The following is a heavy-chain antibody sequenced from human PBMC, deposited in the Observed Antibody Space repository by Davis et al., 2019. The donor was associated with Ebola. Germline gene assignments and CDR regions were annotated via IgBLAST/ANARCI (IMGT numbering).Heavy chain of an antibody. CDR3: GRDPEYHAIDY. D-gene: IGHD2-2*01. J-gene: IGHJ4*02. V-gene: IGHV1-3*01. CDR1: GYTFTSYA. Sequence: AASVKVSCKASGYTFTSYAMQWVRQAPGQRLEWMGWINAGNGNTKYSQKFQGRVTITRDTSASTVYMELNSLTDEDTAVYYCGRDPEYHAIDYWGQGTRVTVSS. CDR2: INAGNGNT.